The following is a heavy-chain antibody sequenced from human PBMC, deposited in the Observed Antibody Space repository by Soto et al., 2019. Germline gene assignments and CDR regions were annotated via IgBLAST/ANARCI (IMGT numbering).Heavy chain of an antibody. CDR1: GFTFSRYG. V-gene: IGHV3-21*06. D-gene: IGHD3-10*01. CDR3: AKLQGSGSYYDDDY. CDR2: ISSSTSYV. J-gene: IGHJ4*02. Sequence: EVQLVESGGGLVKPGGSLRLSCAASGFTFSRYGMNWLRQAPGKGLEWVASISSSTSYVYYADSVKGRFSTSRDNAKNILYLEMYALRTEDTAVYYCAKLQGSGSYYDDDYWGQGTLVTVSS.